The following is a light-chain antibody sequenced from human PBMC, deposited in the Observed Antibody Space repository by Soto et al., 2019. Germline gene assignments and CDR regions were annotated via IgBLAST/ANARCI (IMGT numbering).Light chain of an antibody. CDR3: QEYSSYWP. J-gene: IGKJ1*01. CDR2: DVS. Sequence: DIQMTHSPSTLSASALYIVTITCRSSQSINSRLAWYQQKPGKAPKLLIYDVSNLESGVPSRFSGSGSGTEFTLIISSLQSDDFATYYCQEYSSYWPFGQGTKVDI. CDR1: QSINSR. V-gene: IGKV1-5*01.